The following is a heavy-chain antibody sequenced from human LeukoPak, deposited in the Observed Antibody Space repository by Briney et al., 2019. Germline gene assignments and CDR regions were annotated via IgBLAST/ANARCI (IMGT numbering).Heavy chain of an antibody. D-gene: IGHD5-18*01. Sequence: PGGSLRLSCAASGFTFSSYSMNWVRQAPGKGLEWVSSISSSSSYIYYADSVKGRFTISRDNAKNSLYLQINSLRAEDTAVYYCARRATTERGHSYGLDYWGQGTLVTVSS. V-gene: IGHV3-21*01. CDR1: GFTFSSYS. CDR2: ISSSSSYI. J-gene: IGHJ4*02. CDR3: ARRATTERGHSYGLDY.